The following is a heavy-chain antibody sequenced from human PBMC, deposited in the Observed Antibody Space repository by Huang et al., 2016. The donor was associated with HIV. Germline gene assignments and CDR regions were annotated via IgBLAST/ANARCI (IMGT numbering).Heavy chain of an antibody. D-gene: IGHD6-19*01. Sequence: QVQLVQSGPEVKKPGASVKVSCQTSGYIFSNYDINWVRQAPGQGRQWMGWLKQNSGKTAYGQNFQGRVTLTRSTSTGAAYMVLNSLTSQDTAVYYCARLTSGWYQDYWGQGTLVTVSS. CDR1: GYIFSNYD. CDR2: LKQNSGKT. J-gene: IGHJ4*02. CDR3: ARLTSGWYQDY. V-gene: IGHV1-8*01.